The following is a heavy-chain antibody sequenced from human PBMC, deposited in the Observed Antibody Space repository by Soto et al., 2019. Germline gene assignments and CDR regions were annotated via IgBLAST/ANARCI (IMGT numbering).Heavy chain of an antibody. CDR1: GDTFTSYG. J-gene: IGHJ4*02. D-gene: IGHD3-10*01. Sequence: GASVKVSCKASGDTFTSYGISWVRQAPGQGLEWMGWISAYNGNTNYAQKLQGRVTMTTDTSTSTAYMELRSLRSDDTAVYYCARDPYYYGSGSYYTMWGQGTLVTVSS. V-gene: IGHV1-18*01. CDR3: ARDPYYYGSGSYYTM. CDR2: ISAYNGNT.